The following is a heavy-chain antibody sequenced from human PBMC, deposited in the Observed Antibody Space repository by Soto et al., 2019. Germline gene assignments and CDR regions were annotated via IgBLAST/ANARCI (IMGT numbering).Heavy chain of an antibody. Sequence: EVQLVESGGGLVKPGGSLRLSCAASGFTFGTYTMNWVRQAPGKGLEWVSSIGTTSSYIYYADSVRGRFTISRDNARDSLYLQMSSLRAEDMAVYYCARVMCGDCSTYYYYSMDVWGQGTTVTVSS. CDR2: IGTTSSYI. CDR3: ARVMCGDCSTYYYYSMDV. D-gene: IGHD2-21*02. J-gene: IGHJ6*02. V-gene: IGHV3-21*01. CDR1: GFTFGTYT.